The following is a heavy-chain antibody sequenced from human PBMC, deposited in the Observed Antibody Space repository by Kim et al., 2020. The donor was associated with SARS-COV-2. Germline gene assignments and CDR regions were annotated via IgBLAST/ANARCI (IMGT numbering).Heavy chain of an antibody. J-gene: IGHJ6*02. CDR1: GFTFSSYS. CDR3: AREGGSIAGPGDYYYYGMDV. CDR2: ISSSSSYI. D-gene: IGHD2-15*01. V-gene: IGHV3-21*01. Sequence: GGSLRLSCAASGFTFSSYSMNWVRQAPGKGLEWVSSISSSSSYIYYADSVKGRFTISRDNAKNSLYLQMNSLRAEDTAVYYCAREGGSIAGPGDYYYYGMDVWGQGTTVTVSS.